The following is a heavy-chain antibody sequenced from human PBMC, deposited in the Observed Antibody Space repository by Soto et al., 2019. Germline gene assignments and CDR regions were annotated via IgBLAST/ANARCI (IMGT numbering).Heavy chain of an antibody. D-gene: IGHD1-26*01. Sequence: PSETLSLTCSVSGGSIRSDNYYWSWIRQHPGKGLEWIGEIYYSGSTYYNPSLKSRVTISVDTSKNQFSLKLSSVTAADTAVYYCARGPYSGSYSIYYYYGMDVWGQGTTVTVSS. CDR1: GGSIRSDNYY. CDR2: IYYSGST. J-gene: IGHJ6*02. CDR3: ARGPYSGSYSIYYYYGMDV. V-gene: IGHV4-31*03.